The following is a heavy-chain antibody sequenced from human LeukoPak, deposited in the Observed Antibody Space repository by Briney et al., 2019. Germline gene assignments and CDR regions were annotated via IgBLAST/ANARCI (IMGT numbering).Heavy chain of an antibody. V-gene: IGHV4-4*07. CDR1: GGSISSYY. CDR3: AASRVRFSIAAAGTEAY. Sequence: SETLSLTCTVSGGSISSYYWSWIRQPAGKGLEWIGRIYTSGSTNYNPSLKSRVTMSVDTSKNQFCLKLSSVTAADTAVYYCAASRVRFSIAAAGTEAYWGQGTLVTVSS. J-gene: IGHJ4*02. D-gene: IGHD6-13*01. CDR2: IYTSGST.